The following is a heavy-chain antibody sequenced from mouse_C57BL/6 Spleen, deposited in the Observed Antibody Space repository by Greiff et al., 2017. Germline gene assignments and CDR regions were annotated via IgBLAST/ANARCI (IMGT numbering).Heavy chain of an antibody. CDR2: IRSKSNNYAT. CDR3: VRHDYYGSSWGYAMDY. Sequence: EVMLVESGGGLVQPKGSLKLSCAASGFSFNTYAMNWVRQAPGKGLEWVARIRSKSNNYATYYADSVKDRFTISRDDSESMLYLQMNNLKTEDTAMYYCVRHDYYGSSWGYAMDYWGQGTSVTVSS. V-gene: IGHV10-1*01. D-gene: IGHD1-1*01. CDR1: GFSFNTYA. J-gene: IGHJ4*01.